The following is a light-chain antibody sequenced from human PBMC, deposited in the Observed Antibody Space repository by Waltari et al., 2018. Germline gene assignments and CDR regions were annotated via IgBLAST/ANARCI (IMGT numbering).Light chain of an antibody. V-gene: IGLV1-36*01. CDR2: YDD. Sequence: QSVLTQPPSVSEAPRQRVTIACSGSSSNIGNNVVNWYQQVPGEAPQLLIYYDDMLPSGVSDRFSGSRSGTSASLAISGLQSEDEADYYCAAWDDNLNAVVFGGGTKVTVL. CDR1: SSNIGNNV. J-gene: IGLJ2*01. CDR3: AAWDDNLNAVV.